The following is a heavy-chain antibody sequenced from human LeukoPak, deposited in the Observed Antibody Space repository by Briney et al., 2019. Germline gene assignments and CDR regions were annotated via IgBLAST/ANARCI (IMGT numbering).Heavy chain of an antibody. J-gene: IGHJ3*02. Sequence: ETSETLSLTCTVSGGSISGYYWSWIRQPPGKGLEWIGYIYYSGSTNYNPSLKSRVTISVDTSKNQFSLKLSSVTAADTAVYYCARGGSSWYGRGAFDIWGQGTMVTVSS. CDR3: ARGGSSWYGRGAFDI. D-gene: IGHD6-13*01. CDR2: IYYSGST. V-gene: IGHV4-59*01. CDR1: GGSISGYY.